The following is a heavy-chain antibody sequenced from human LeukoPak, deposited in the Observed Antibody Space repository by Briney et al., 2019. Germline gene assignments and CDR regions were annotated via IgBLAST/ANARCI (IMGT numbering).Heavy chain of an antibody. V-gene: IGHV5-10-1*01. D-gene: IGHD4-17*01. Sequence: GESLRISCKGSGNSFTSYWISWVRQMPGKGLEWMGRIDPSDSYTNYSPSFQGHVTISADKSISTAYLQWSSLKASDTAMYYCARHADYGDYERDWFDPWGQGTLVTVSS. J-gene: IGHJ5*02. CDR3: ARHADYGDYERDWFDP. CDR2: IDPSDSYT. CDR1: GNSFTSYW.